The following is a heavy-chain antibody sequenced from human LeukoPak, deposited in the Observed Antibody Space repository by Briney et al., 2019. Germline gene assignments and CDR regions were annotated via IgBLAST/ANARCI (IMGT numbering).Heavy chain of an antibody. CDR2: INPNSGGT. CDR1: GYTFTGYY. Sequence: ASVKVSCKASGYTFTGYYMHWVRQAPGQGLEWMGWINPNSGGTNYAQKFQGRVTMTRDTSISTAYMELSRLRSDDTAVYYCARGVGDCSGGSCYYDYWGQGTLVTVSS. J-gene: IGHJ4*02. CDR3: ARGVGDCSGGSCYYDY. V-gene: IGHV1-2*02. D-gene: IGHD2-15*01.